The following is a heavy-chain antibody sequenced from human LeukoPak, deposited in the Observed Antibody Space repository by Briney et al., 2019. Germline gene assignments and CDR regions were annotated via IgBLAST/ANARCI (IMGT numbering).Heavy chain of an antibody. J-gene: IGHJ4*02. Sequence: ASVKVSCKASGYTFTSYGISWVRQAPGQGLEWMGWISAYNGNTNYAQKLQGRVTMTTDTSTGTAYMELRSLRSEDTAVYYCAGEAVAGGRYYFDYWGQGTLVTVSS. CDR1: GYTFTSYG. V-gene: IGHV1-18*01. D-gene: IGHD6-19*01. CDR3: AGEAVAGGRYYFDY. CDR2: ISAYNGNT.